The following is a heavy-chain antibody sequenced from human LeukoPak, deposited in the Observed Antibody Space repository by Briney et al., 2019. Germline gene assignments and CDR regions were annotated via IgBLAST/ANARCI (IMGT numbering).Heavy chain of an antibody. CDR1: GYTFTGYY. Sequence: ASVKVSCKASGYTFTGYYMHWVRQAPGQGLEWMGWINPNSGGTNYAQKFQGRVTMTRDTSISTAYMELSRLTSDDTAVYYCVATSGAITSPFDYWGQGTLVTVSS. CDR3: VATSGAITSPFDY. V-gene: IGHV1-2*02. CDR2: INPNSGGT. D-gene: IGHD1-26*01. J-gene: IGHJ4*02.